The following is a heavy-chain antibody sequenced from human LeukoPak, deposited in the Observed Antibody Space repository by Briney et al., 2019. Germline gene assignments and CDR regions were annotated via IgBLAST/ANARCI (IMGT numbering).Heavy chain of an antibody. D-gene: IGHD6-13*01. CDR2: INHSGTT. V-gene: IGHV4-34*01. CDR3: AGGIAAAGTPQYYYYMDV. CDR1: GGSFSGYY. Sequence: SETLSLTCAVSGGSFSGYYWSWIRQPPGKGLEWIGEINHSGTTNYNPSLKSRVTISVDTSKNQFSLKLSSVTAADTAVYYCAGGIAAAGTPQYYYYMDVWGKGTTVTVSS. J-gene: IGHJ6*03.